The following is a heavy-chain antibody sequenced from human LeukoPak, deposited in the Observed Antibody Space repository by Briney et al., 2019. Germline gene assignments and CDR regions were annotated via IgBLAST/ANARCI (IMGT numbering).Heavy chain of an antibody. J-gene: IGHJ4*02. V-gene: IGHV3-53*01. CDR2: IYTNGTT. D-gene: IGHD4-17*01. CDR1: GFTVSDNY. Sequence: PGGSLRLSCAASGFTVSDNYMSWVRQAPGKGLEWGSVIYTNGTTYYADSVKGRFTISRDNSKNTLYLQMNSLRAEDTAVYYCARGFHDYGDYVGLNGWGQGTLVTVSS. CDR3: ARGFHDYGDYVGLNG.